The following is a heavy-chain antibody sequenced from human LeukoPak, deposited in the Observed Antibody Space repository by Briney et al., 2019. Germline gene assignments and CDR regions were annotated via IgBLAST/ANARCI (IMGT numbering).Heavy chain of an antibody. CDR1: GGTFSSYA. Sequence: SVEVSCKASGGTFSSYAISWVRQAPGQGLEWMGRIIPILGIANYAQKFQGRVTITADKSTSTAYMELSSLRSEDTAVYYCASADRAAAGTFDYWGQGTLVTVSS. CDR2: IIPILGIA. V-gene: IGHV1-69*04. D-gene: IGHD6-13*01. CDR3: ASADRAAAGTFDY. J-gene: IGHJ4*02.